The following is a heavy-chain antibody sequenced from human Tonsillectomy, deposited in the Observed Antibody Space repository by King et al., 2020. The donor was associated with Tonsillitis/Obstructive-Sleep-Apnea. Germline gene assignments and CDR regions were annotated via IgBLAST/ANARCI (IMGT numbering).Heavy chain of an antibody. J-gene: IGHJ6*02. V-gene: IGHV3-33*01. CDR2: IWSDGSKK. Sequence: QVQLVESGGGVVQPGRSLRLSCAASGFTFSSYGMHWVRQAPGKGLGWVAIIWSDGSKKYYADSVKGRFTISRDNSKNTLYLQMNSLRAEDTAVYFCARVHARSIYIPDYYYYGMDVWGQGTTVTVSS. D-gene: IGHD2-2*01. CDR3: ARVHARSIYIPDYYYYGMDV. CDR1: GFTFSSYG.